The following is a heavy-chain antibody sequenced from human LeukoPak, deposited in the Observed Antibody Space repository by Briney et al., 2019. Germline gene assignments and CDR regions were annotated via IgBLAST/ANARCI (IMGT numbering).Heavy chain of an antibody. Sequence: PGGSLRLSCAASGFTFSHHNMNWVRQVPGKGLESVSYISSSGNTIYYADSVKGRFTISRDNAHGSLYLQMNSLRVEDTAIYYCARDERLLSFLKWGQGTLVTVSS. J-gene: IGHJ4*02. CDR1: GFTFSHHN. CDR3: ARDERLLSFLK. CDR2: ISSSGNTI. D-gene: IGHD3-3*01. V-gene: IGHV3-48*01.